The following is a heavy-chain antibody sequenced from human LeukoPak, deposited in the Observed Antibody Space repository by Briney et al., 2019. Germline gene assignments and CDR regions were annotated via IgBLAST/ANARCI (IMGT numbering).Heavy chain of an antibody. CDR1: GYSLTSHS. V-gene: IGHV5-51*01. J-gene: IGHJ3*02. CDR2: IYPGESDT. Sequence: GESLKISGKGSGYSLTSHSIGWVRQMPGKGLEWMGIIYPGESDTRYSPSFQGQVTISADKSISTAYLQWSSLKASDTAMYYCARRWSKGAFDIWGQGTMVTVSS. D-gene: IGHD1-26*01. CDR3: ARRWSKGAFDI.